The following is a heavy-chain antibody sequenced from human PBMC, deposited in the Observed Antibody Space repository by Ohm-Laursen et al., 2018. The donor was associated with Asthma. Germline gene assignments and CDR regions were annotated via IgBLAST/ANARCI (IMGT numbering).Heavy chain of an antibody. CDR3: ARGVIVGATAQYYYYYYGMDV. CDR2: IDSGGST. CDR1: WCTVSSNY. J-gene: IGHJ6*02. D-gene: IGHD1-26*01. V-gene: IGHV3-53*01. Sequence: GAVRLFCAASWCTVSSNYMSSVSHAPRKGVGSASVIDSGGSTYYADSVKGRFTISRDNSKNTLYLQMNSLRAEDTAVYYCARGVIVGATAQYYYYYYGMDVWGQGTTVTVSS.